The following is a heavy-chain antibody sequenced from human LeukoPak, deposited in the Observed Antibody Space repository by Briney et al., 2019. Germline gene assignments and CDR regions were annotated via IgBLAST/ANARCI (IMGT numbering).Heavy chain of an antibody. J-gene: IGHJ4*02. Sequence: GGSLRLSCAASGFTFSSYGMHWVRQAPGKGLEWVAVISYDGSNKYYADSVKGRFTISRDNSKNTLYLQMNSLRAEDTAVYYCAKDHMRDPPFDYWGQGTLVTVSS. CDR1: GFTFSSYG. D-gene: IGHD2-21*01. V-gene: IGHV3-30*18. CDR3: AKDHMRDPPFDY. CDR2: ISYDGSNK.